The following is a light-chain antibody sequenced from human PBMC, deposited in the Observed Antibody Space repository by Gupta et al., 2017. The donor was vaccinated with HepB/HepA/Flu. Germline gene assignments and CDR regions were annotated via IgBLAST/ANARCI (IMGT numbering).Light chain of an antibody. J-gene: IGKJ1*01. Sequence: DIVLTQSPGTLSLSPGERATLSCRASQSIGSTYLAWYQQRPGQAPRLLFYGASSRASGIPDMCSGRGSGTDFTLTISRLEPEDVAVYYWHHYGTSTWTFGQGTKVETK. V-gene: IGKV3-20*01. CDR2: GAS. CDR1: QSIGSTY. CDR3: HHYGTSTWT.